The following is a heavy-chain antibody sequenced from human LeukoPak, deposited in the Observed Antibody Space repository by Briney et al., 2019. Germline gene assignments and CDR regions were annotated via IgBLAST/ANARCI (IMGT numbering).Heavy chain of an antibody. J-gene: IGHJ6*03. V-gene: IGHV3-23*01. CDR1: GFTFSSYA. CDR2: ISGSGGST. Sequence: PGGSLRLSCAASGFTFSSYAMSWVRQAPGKGLEWVSAISGSGGSTYYADSVKGRFTISRDNSKNTLYLQMNSLKTEDTAVYYCTTGLEMGRYYYYMDVWGKGTTVTVSS. CDR3: TTGLEMGRYYYYMDV. D-gene: IGHD1-26*01.